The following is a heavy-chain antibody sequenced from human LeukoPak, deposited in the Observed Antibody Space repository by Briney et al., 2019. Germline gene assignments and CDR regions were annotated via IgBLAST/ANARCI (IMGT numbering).Heavy chain of an antibody. J-gene: IGHJ6*03. V-gene: IGHV3-21*01. CDR3: AREGYDFWSGYYFYYMDV. CDR2: ISSSSSYI. D-gene: IGHD3-3*01. Sequence: GGSLRLSCAASGFTFSSYSMNWVRQAPGKGLEWVSSISSSSSYIYYADSVKGRFTISRDNAKNSLYLQMNSLRAEDTAVYYCAREGYDFWSGYYFYYMDVWGKGTTVTVSS. CDR1: GFTFSSYS.